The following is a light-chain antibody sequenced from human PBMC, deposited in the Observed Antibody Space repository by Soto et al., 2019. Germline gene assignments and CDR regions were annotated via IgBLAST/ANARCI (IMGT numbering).Light chain of an antibody. Sequence: QLVLTQPPSASGTPGQRVTISCSGGRSNIGSNYVYWYQQFPGTAPKLLIFASDQRPSGVPDRFSGSKSGTSASLAISGLRSEDEADYYCAAWDDRMFGRLFGGGTKLTVL. CDR3: AAWDDRMFGRL. CDR2: ASD. J-gene: IGLJ3*02. CDR1: RSNIGSNY. V-gene: IGLV1-47*01.